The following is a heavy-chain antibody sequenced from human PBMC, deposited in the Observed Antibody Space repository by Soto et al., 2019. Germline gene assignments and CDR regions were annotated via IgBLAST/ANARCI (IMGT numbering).Heavy chain of an antibody. Sequence: GASVHVSCKASGGTFSRYAISWVRQAPGQGLEWMGRIIPILGIANYAQKFQGRVTITADKSTSTAYMELSSLRSEDTAVYYCARERVDYYDSSGYYYFDYWGQGTTVTVSS. CDR2: IIPILGIA. D-gene: IGHD3-22*01. CDR3: ARERVDYYDSSGYYYFDY. CDR1: GGTFSRYA. J-gene: IGHJ4*02. V-gene: IGHV1-69*04.